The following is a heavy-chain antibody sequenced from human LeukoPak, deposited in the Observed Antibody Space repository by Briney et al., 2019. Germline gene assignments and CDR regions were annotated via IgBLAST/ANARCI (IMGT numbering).Heavy chain of an antibody. CDR3: ARGTYCGGDCYNIDY. CDR1: GYTFTGYY. CDR2: INPNSGGT. D-gene: IGHD2-21*02. Sequence: ASVKVSCKASGYTFTGYYMHWVRQAPGQGLEWMGWINPNSGGTNYAQKFQGRVTMTRDTSISTAYMELSRLRSDDTAVYYCARGTYCGGDCYNIDYWGQGTLVTVSS. J-gene: IGHJ4*02. V-gene: IGHV1-2*02.